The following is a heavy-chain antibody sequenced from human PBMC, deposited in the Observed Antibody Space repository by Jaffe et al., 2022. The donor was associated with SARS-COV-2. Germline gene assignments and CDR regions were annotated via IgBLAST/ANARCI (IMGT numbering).Heavy chain of an antibody. J-gene: IGHJ4*02. D-gene: IGHD1-26*01. Sequence: EVQLLESGGGLVQPGGSLRLSCAASGFTFSNFALSWVRQAPGKGLEWVSAISGSGGSTYYPDSVRGRFTISRDNSKNTLYLQMNSLRAEDTAVYYCAKDQRGSGLEEIFDYWGQGTLVTVSS. V-gene: IGHV3-23*01. CDR3: AKDQRGSGLEEIFDY. CDR1: GFTFSNFA. CDR2: ISGSGGST.